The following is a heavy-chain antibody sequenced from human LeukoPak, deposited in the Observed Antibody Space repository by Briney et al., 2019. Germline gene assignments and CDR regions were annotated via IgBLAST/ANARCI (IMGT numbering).Heavy chain of an antibody. CDR1: GGTFSSYA. J-gene: IGHJ6*02. Sequence: GSSVKVSCKASGGTFSSYAISWVRQAPGQGLEWMGRIIPILGIANYAQKFQGRVTITADKSTSTAYMELSSLRSEDTAVYYCARDVNGGYDYYYYYGMDVWGQGTTVTVSS. CDR2: IIPILGIA. D-gene: IGHD5-12*01. V-gene: IGHV1-69*04. CDR3: ARDVNGGYDYYYYYGMDV.